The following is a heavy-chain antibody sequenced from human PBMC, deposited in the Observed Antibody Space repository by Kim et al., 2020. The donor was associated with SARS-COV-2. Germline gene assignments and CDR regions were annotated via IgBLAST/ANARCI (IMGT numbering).Heavy chain of an antibody. Sequence: GGSLRLSCAASGFTFSTYAMNWVRQTPGKGLEWVSRITPSGARTNYADSVKGRFTTSRDKSKNTLYLQMNSLRAEDTAVYFCVQQLYCDQVNSWGQGNLVSVSS. V-gene: IGHV3-23*01. J-gene: IGHJ4*02. CDR2: ITPSGART. D-gene: IGHD4-17*01. CDR3: VQQLYCDQVNS. CDR1: GFTFSTYA.